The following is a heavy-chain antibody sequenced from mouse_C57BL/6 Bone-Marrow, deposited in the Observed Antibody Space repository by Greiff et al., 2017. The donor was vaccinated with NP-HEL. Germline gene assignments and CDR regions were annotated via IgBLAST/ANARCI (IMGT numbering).Heavy chain of an antibody. CDR1: GYTFTSYW. Sequence: QVQLQQPGAELVMPGASVKLSCKASGYTFTSYWMHWVKQRPGQGLEWIGEIDPSDSYTNYNQKFKGESTLTVDKSSSTAYMQLSSLTSEDSAVYYYARLDYWGQGTTLTVSS. V-gene: IGHV1-69*01. CDR2: IDPSDSYT. CDR3: ARLDY. J-gene: IGHJ2*01.